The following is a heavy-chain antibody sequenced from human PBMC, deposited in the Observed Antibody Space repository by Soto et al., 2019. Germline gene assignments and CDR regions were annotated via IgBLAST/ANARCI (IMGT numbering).Heavy chain of an antibody. D-gene: IGHD2-15*01. J-gene: IGHJ4*02. Sequence: SETLSLTCAVYGGSFSGYYWSWIRQPPGKGLEWIGEINHSGSTNYNPSLKSRVTISVGTSKNQFSLKLSSVTAADTAVYYCARYCSGGSCYGFDYWGQGTLVTVSS. CDR2: INHSGST. CDR3: ARYCSGGSCYGFDY. V-gene: IGHV4-34*01. CDR1: GGSFSGYY.